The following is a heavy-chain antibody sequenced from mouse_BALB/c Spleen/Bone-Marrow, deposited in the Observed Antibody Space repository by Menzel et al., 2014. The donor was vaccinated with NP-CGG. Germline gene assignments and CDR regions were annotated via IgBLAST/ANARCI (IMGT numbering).Heavy chain of an antibody. CDR3: ASKTGTGYWYFDV. D-gene: IGHD4-1*01. J-gene: IGHJ1*01. V-gene: IGHV5-9-4*01. CDR2: ISSGGSYT. Sequence: EVKLMESGGGLVKPGGSLKLSCAASGFTFSSYAMSWVRQSPEKRREWGAEISSGGSYTYYPDTVTGRFTISRDNAKNTLYLEMSSLRSEDTAMYYCASKTGTGYWYFDVWGAGTTVTVSS. CDR1: GFTFSSYA.